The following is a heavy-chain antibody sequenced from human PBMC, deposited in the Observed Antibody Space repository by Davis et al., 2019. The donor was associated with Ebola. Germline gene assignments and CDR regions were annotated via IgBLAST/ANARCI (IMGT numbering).Heavy chain of an antibody. CDR3: ARGGVYGRDAFDI. V-gene: IGHV3-30*04. CDR1: GFTFSSYA. CDR2: ISYDGSNK. Sequence: PGGSLRLSCAASGFTFSSYAMHWVRQAPGKGLEWVAVISYDGSNKYYADSVKGRFTISRDNSKNTLYLQMNSLRAEDTAVYYCARGGVYGRDAFDIWGQGTMVTVSS. J-gene: IGHJ3*02. D-gene: IGHD3-10*01.